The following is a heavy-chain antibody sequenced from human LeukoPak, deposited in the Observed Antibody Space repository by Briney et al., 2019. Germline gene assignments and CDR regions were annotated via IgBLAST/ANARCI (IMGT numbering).Heavy chain of an antibody. CDR3: ARDPGYSYGYVFDY. V-gene: IGHV1-69*04. J-gene: IGHJ4*02. Sequence: SVKVSCKASGGSFSTYVLTWVRQAPGQGLEWMGRIIPVLGVSNFAQKFQGRVAITADKSTNTVHMELSRLESGDTAVYYCARDPGYSYGYVFDYWGQGTLVTVSS. CDR1: GGSFSTYV. D-gene: IGHD5-18*01. CDR2: IIPVLGVS.